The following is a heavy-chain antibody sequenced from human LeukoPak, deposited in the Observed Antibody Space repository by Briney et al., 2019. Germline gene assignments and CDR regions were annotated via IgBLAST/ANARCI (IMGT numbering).Heavy chain of an antibody. J-gene: IGHJ4*02. Sequence: SVKVSCKASGGTLSSYAISWVRQAPGQGLEWMGGIIPIFGTANYAQKFQGRVTITADESTSTAYMELSSLRSEDTAVYYCARVPAHDSSGYYPFDYWGQGTLVTVSS. CDR3: ARVPAHDSSGYYPFDY. V-gene: IGHV1-69*13. D-gene: IGHD3-22*01. CDR2: IIPIFGTA. CDR1: GGTLSSYA.